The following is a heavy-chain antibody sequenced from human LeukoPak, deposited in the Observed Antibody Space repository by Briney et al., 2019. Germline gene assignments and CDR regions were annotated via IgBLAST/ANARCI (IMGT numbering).Heavy chain of an antibody. D-gene: IGHD3-22*01. J-gene: IGHJ4*02. CDR3: ANLGVVVITNY. CDR2: ISGSGGST. CDR1: GFTFSSYA. Sequence: GGSLRLSCAASGFTFSSYAMTWVRQAPGKGLEWVSVISGSGGSTYYADSVKGRFTISRDNSKNTLYLQMNSLRVEDTAVYYCANLGVVVITNYWGQGTLVTVSS. V-gene: IGHV3-23*01.